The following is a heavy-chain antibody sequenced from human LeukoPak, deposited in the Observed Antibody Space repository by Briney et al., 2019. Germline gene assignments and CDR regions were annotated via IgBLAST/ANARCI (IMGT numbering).Heavy chain of an antibody. CDR1: GFTLRTYE. CDR3: ARWDILTGYFDS. CDR2: ISSSGSTI. Sequence: PGGSLRLSCAGSGFTLRTYEMDWVRQAPGKGLEWISYISSSGSTIYYADSVKGRFTISRDNAKNSLYLQMNSLRAEDTAVYYCARWDILTGYFDSWGQGTRVTVSS. J-gene: IGHJ4*02. V-gene: IGHV3-48*03. D-gene: IGHD3-9*01.